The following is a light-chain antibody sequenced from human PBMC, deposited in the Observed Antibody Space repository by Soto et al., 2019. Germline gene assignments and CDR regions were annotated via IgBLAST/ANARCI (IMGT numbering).Light chain of an antibody. Sequence: QSALTQPASVSGSPGQSITISCTGTSSDVGRYNYVSWYQQHPGTAPKLMIYEVSNRPSGVSNRFSGSKSGNTASLTISGLQAEDEADYYCSSYTTTKMPVFGGGTKVTVL. CDR3: SSYTTTKMPV. V-gene: IGLV2-14*01. CDR1: SSDVGRYNY. J-gene: IGLJ2*01. CDR2: EVS.